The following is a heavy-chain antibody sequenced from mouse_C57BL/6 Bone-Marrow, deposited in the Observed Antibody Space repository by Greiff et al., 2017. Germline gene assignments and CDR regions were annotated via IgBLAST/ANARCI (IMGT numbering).Heavy chain of an antibody. CDR3: ARCEYDDYYAMEY. CDR2: IYPGGGYT. Sequence: QVQLQQSGAELVRPGPSVKLSCTASGYTFTNYWIGWAKQRPGHGLAWIGDIYPGGGYTNYNEKFKGKATLTADKASSTAYMQFSSLTSEDSAIYYCARCEYDDYYAMEYWGRGTSVTVTS. V-gene: IGHV1-63*01. D-gene: IGHD2-4*01. CDR1: GYTFTNYW. J-gene: IGHJ4*01.